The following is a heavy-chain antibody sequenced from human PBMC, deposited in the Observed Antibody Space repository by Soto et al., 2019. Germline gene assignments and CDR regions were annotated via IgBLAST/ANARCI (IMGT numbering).Heavy chain of an antibody. D-gene: IGHD6-25*01. J-gene: IGHJ4*02. CDR3: AKDRSGSWTFDY. CDR2: LSDDGSQQ. V-gene: IGHV3-30*18. CDR1: GFSFGACG. Sequence: VHLVEAGGGVVQPGRSLRLSCAASGFSFGACGLQWVRQGPGKGLEWVAFLSDDGSQQWYADSVKGRFTISRDTSKSTLYLQMNSLNVQDAAVYYCAKDRSGSWTFDYWGQGTLVTVSS.